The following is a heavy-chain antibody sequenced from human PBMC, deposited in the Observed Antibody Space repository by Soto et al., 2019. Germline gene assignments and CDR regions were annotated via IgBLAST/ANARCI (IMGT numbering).Heavy chain of an antibody. CDR2: LSGSGGIT. CDR1: GFTFSSSG. Sequence: PGGSLRLSCAASGFTFSSSGMHWVRQSQGKGLEWVSSLSGSGGITYYADSVKGRFIISRDNSKNTLYLLMNSLRADDTALYYCAKQRADYGSGADTFYFDSWGQGALVTVSS. CDR3: AKQRADYGSGADTFYFDS. D-gene: IGHD3-10*01. J-gene: IGHJ4*02. V-gene: IGHV3-23*01.